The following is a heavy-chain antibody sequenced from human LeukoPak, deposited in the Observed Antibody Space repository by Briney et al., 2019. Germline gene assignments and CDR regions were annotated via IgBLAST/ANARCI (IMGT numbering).Heavy chain of an antibody. CDR2: IIPIFGTA. D-gene: IGHD2-15*01. V-gene: IGHV1-69*01. J-gene: IGHJ3*02. CDR3: AREMDIVVVVAVEASTGAFDI. CDR1: GGTFSSYA. Sequence: SVKVSCKASGGTFSSYAISWVRQAPGQGLEWMGGIIPIFGTANYAQKFQGRVTITADECTSTADMEMSRLRSEDTAVYYCAREMDIVVVVAVEASTGAFDIWGQGTMVTVSS.